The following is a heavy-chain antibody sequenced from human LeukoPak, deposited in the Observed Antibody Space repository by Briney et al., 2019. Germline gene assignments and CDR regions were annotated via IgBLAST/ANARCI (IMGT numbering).Heavy chain of an antibody. J-gene: IGHJ4*02. CDR2: INKDGGEK. CDR3: VKDSPPRYSGSPPAY. D-gene: IGHD1-26*01. CDR1: GFTFSSYS. V-gene: IGHV3-7*03. Sequence: GGSLRLSCAASGFTFSSYSMNWVRQAPGKGLEWVANINKDGGEKYYVDSVKGRFTISRDNAKNSLYLQMNSLRADDTAVYYCVKDSPPRYSGSPPAYWGQGTLVTVSS.